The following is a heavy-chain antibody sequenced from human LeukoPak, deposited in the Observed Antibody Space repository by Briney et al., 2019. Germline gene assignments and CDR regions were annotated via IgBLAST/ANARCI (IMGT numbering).Heavy chain of an antibody. Sequence: SETLSLTCAVYGGSFSGYYWSWIRQPPGKGLEWIGEINHSGSTNYNPSLKSRVTISVDTSKNQFSLKLSSVTAADTAVYYCARDRGGGGMDVWGQGTTVTVSS. D-gene: IGHD2-15*01. CDR2: INHSGST. CDR3: ARDRGGGGMDV. V-gene: IGHV4-34*01. CDR1: GGSFSGYY. J-gene: IGHJ6*02.